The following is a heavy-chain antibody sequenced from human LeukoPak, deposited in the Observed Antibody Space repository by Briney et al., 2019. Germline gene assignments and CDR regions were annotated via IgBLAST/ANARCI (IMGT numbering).Heavy chain of an antibody. D-gene: IGHD3-22*01. J-gene: IGHJ1*01. CDR1: GFTFSSYG. Sequence: GSLRLSCAASGFTFSSYGMHWVRQAPGKGLEWVAVISYDGSNKYYADSVKGRFTISRDNSKNTLYLQMNSLRTEDTAIYYCAKEDVVVITIRYFQHWGQGNLVTVSS. V-gene: IGHV3-30*18. CDR2: ISYDGSNK. CDR3: AKEDVVVITIRYFQH.